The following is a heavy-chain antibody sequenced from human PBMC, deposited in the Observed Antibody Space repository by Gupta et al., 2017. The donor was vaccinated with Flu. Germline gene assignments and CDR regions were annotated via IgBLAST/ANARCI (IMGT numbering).Heavy chain of an antibody. V-gene: IGHV3-48*03. Sequence: GFTFSNYEMTWVRQAPGKGLEWVSYISSGGSAIYYAESVKGRFTLSRDNDKNSLYLQMNSLRAEDTAFYYCARKSSSLVDYWGQGTLVTVS. D-gene: IGHD6-6*01. CDR3: ARKSSSLVDY. J-gene: IGHJ4*02. CDR1: GFTFSNYE. CDR2: ISSGGSAI.